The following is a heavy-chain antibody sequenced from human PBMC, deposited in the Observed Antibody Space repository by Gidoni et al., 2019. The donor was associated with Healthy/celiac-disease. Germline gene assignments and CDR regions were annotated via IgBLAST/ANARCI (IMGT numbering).Heavy chain of an antibody. CDR2: IYTSGST. V-gene: IGHV4-61*02. CDR1: GGSISSGRYY. CDR3: ARESPRKQQLVEGFDY. J-gene: IGHJ4*02. Sequence: QVQLQESGQGRVKPSQTLSLTCTVSGGSISSGRYYWSWIRQPAGKGLEWIGRIYTSGSTNYTPSLKSRVTISVDTSTTPFSLPLSSVTAADTSVYYCARESPRKQQLVEGFDYWGQGTLVTVSS. D-gene: IGHD6-13*01.